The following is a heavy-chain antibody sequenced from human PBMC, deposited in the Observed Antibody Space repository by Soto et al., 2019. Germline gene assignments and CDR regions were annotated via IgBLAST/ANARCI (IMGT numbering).Heavy chain of an antibody. J-gene: IGHJ5*02. CDR2: ISTYSGDT. CDR1: GYTFFTYD. V-gene: IGHV1-18*01. D-gene: IGHD5-12*01. CDR3: ARHHGPTTSENWFDH. Sequence: QVHLVQSGVEVKTPGASVRVSCQASGYTFFTYDISWVRQAPGQGLEWMGWISTYSGDTKYAQKFQGRVTMTTDTSTTTAYLELRSLRSDDTAVYYCARHHGPTTSENWFDHWVQGPLVTVSS.